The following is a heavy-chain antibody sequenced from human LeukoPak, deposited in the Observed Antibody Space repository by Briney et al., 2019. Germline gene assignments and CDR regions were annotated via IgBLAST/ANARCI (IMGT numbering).Heavy chain of an antibody. CDR2: ISGSGGTT. Sequence: GGSLRLSCAASGFTFSSYGMRWVRQAPGKGLEWVSAISGSGGTTYYADSVKGRFSISRDISKNTLYLQMNNLKPEDTAVYYCATGVDYAFDSWGQGTLVTVSS. CDR3: ATGVDYAFDS. CDR1: GFTFSSYG. D-gene: IGHD3-16*01. J-gene: IGHJ4*02. V-gene: IGHV3-23*01.